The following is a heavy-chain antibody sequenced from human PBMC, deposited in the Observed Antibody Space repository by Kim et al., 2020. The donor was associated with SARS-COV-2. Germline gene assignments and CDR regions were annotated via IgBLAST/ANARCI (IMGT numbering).Heavy chain of an antibody. V-gene: IGHV3-30*07. D-gene: IGHD6-19*01. J-gene: IGHJ4*02. CDR3: ARDPTFTQWLAPFFDY. Sequence: SVKGRFTISRDNSKNTLYLQMNSLRAEDTAVYYCARDPTFTQWLAPFFDYWGQGTLVTVSS.